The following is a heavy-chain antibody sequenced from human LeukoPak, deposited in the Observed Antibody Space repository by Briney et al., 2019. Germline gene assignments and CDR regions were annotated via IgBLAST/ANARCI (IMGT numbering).Heavy chain of an antibody. D-gene: IGHD2-2*02. CDR3: ATHCSSTSCYMY. V-gene: IGHV3-33*01. J-gene: IGHJ4*02. Sequence: PGRSLRLSCAASGFTFNNYGMHWVRQAPGKGLEWVAVILYDGSNKYYADSVKGRFTISRVNPKNTLYLQMNSLRAEDTAVYYCATHCSSTSCYMYWGQGTLVTVSS. CDR2: ILYDGSNK. CDR1: GFTFNNYG.